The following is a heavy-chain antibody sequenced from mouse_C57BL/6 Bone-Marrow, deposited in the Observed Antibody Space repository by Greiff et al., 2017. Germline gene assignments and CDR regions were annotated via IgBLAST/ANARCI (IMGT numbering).Heavy chain of an antibody. Sequence: QVQLQQPGAELVMPGASVKLSCKASGYTFTSYWMHWVKQRPGQGLEWIGEIDPSDSYTNSNQKFKGKSTLTVDKSSSTAYMQLSSLTSEDSAVYYCALYYYGSSYGYAMDYWGQGTSVTVSS. CDR3: ALYYYGSSYGYAMDY. CDR1: GYTFTSYW. V-gene: IGHV1-69*01. CDR2: IDPSDSYT. J-gene: IGHJ4*01. D-gene: IGHD1-1*01.